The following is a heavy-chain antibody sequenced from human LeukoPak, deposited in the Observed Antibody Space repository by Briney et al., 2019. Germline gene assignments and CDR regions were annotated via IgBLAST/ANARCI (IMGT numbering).Heavy chain of an antibody. Sequence: PETLSLTCTVSGGSISSSSYYWGWIRQPPGKGLEWIGSIYYSGSTYYNPSLKSRVTISVDTSKNQFSLKLSSVTAADTAVYYCARLGAVETHFDIWGQGTMVTVSS. V-gene: IGHV4-39*01. CDR1: GGSISSSSYY. D-gene: IGHD4-23*01. J-gene: IGHJ3*02. CDR3: ARLGAVETHFDI. CDR2: IYYSGST.